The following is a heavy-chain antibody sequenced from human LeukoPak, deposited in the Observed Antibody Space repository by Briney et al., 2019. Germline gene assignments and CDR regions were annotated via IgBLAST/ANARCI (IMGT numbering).Heavy chain of an antibody. J-gene: IGHJ6*03. CDR1: GGSISSYY. V-gene: IGHV4-59*01. CDR2: IYYSGST. D-gene: IGHD1-1*01. CDR3: ASLQRITHNYYYFYMDV. Sequence: SETLSLTCTVSGGSISSYYWSWIRQPPGKGLEWIGYIYYSGSTNYNPSLKSRVTISVDTSKNQFSLKLSSVTAADTAVYYCASLQRITHNYYYFYMDVWGKGTTVTVSS.